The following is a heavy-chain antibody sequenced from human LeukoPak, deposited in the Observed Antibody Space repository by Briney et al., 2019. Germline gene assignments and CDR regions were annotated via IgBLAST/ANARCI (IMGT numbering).Heavy chain of an antibody. D-gene: IGHD3-22*01. V-gene: IGHV4-59*01. CDR2: IYYSGST. CDR3: ARGRDYYDSSGYTS. J-gene: IGHJ5*02. CDR1: GGSISSYY. Sequence: PSETLSLTCTVSGGSISSYYWSWIRQPPGKGLEWIGYIYYSGSTKYNPSLKSRVTISVDTSKNQFSLKLSSVTAADTAVYYCARGRDYYDSSGYTSWGQGTLVTVSS.